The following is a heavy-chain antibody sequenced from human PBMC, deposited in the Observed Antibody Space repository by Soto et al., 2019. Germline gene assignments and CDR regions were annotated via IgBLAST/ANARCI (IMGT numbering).Heavy chain of an antibody. J-gene: IGHJ4*02. D-gene: IGHD5-12*01. CDR1: GGSISSSSYY. V-gene: IGHV4-39*01. CDR3: ARILVATKKQPFDY. Sequence: QLQLQESGPGLVKPSETLSLTCTVSGGSISSSSYYWGWIRQPPGKGLEWIGSIYYSGSTYYNPSLTSRVTISVDTSKNQFSLKLSSVTAADTAVYYCARILVATKKQPFDYWGQGTLVTVSS. CDR2: IYYSGST.